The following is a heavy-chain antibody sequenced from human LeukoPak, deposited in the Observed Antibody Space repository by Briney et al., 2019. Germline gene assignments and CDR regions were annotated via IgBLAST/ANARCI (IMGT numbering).Heavy chain of an antibody. CDR3: ASSGLPWFGELSYFDY. Sequence: PGGSLRLSCAASGFTFSSYWMHWVRQAPGKGLVWVSRINSDGSSTSYADSVKGRFTISRDNAKNTLYLQMNSLRAEDTAVYYCASSGLPWFGELSYFDYWGQGALVTVSS. D-gene: IGHD3-10*01. J-gene: IGHJ4*02. CDR1: GFTFSSYW. V-gene: IGHV3-74*01. CDR2: INSDGSST.